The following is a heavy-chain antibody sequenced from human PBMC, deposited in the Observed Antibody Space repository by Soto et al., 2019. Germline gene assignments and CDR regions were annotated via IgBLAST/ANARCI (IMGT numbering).Heavy chain of an antibody. V-gene: IGHV1-69*13. Sequence: SVKVSCKASGGTFGSNAISWVRQAPGQGLEWMGGMNPIFGTTNNAQKFQGRVTMTADDSTNTAYMELSSLRSEDTAVYYCAGGSWFGDLGNFDYALDVWGQGTTVTVSS. CDR3: AGGSWFGDLGNFDYALDV. CDR2: MNPIFGTT. CDR1: GGTFGSNA. J-gene: IGHJ6*02. D-gene: IGHD3-10*01.